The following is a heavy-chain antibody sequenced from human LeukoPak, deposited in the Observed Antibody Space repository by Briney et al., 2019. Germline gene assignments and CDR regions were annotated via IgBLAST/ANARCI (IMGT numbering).Heavy chain of an antibody. Sequence: ASVKVSCKASGGTFSSYAISWVRQAPGQGLEWMGWISAYNGNTNYAQKLQGRVTMTTDTSTSTAYMELRSLRSDDTAVYYCVGSGWYGYYGMDVWGQGTTVTVSS. J-gene: IGHJ6*02. CDR2: ISAYNGNT. CDR1: GGTFSSYA. V-gene: IGHV1-18*01. D-gene: IGHD6-19*01. CDR3: VGSGWYGYYGMDV.